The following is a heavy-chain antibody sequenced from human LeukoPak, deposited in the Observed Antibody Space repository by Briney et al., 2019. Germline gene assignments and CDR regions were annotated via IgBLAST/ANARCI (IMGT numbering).Heavy chain of an antibody. CDR2: INHSGST. V-gene: IGHV4-34*01. CDR3: ARARIAAAGTGGLLGY. Sequence: SETLSLTCAVYGGSFSGYYWSWIRQPPGKGPEWIGEINHSGSTNYNPSLKSRVTISVDTSKNQFSLKLSSVTAADTAVYYCARARIAAAGTGGLLGYWGQGTLVTVSS. D-gene: IGHD6-13*01. CDR1: GGSFSGYY. J-gene: IGHJ4*02.